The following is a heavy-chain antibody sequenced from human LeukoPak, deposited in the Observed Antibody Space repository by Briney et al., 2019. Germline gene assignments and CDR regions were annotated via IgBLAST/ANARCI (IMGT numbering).Heavy chain of an antibody. Sequence: SETLSLTCAVYGGSCSGYYWSWICQRPGKGLEWIGEINHSGSTNYNTSLQSRVTISVDTSKNQFSLKLSSVTAADTAVYYCARGLPNDYWGQGTLVTVSS. J-gene: IGHJ4*02. CDR2: INHSGST. V-gene: IGHV4-34*01. CDR1: GGSCSGYY. CDR3: ARGLPNDY.